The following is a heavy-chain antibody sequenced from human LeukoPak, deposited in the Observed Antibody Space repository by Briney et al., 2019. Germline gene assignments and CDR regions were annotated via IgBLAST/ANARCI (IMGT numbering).Heavy chain of an antibody. CDR1: GYTFTGFY. CDR3: ARVKRLLPEYEY. J-gene: IGHJ4*02. D-gene: IGHD2-15*01. CDR2: INPSSGAT. V-gene: IGHV1-2*02. Sequence: ASVKVSCKVSGYTFTGFYLPWVRQAPGPGLESMGWINPSSGATYYAQNFQGRVTMNRDTSINTAYMELNILKSDDTAVYYCARVKRLLPEYEYCGQGTLVTVSS.